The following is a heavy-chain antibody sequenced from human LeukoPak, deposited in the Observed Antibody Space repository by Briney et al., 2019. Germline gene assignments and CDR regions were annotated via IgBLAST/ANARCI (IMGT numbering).Heavy chain of an antibody. CDR2: IYTSGST. J-gene: IGHJ4*02. V-gene: IGHV4-61*02. CDR1: VGSISSGSYY. CDR3: ARLALIGSYYAYFHY. D-gene: IGHD1-26*01. Sequence: PSETLSLTCTVSVGSISSGSYYWRWIRQPAGKGLEWIGRIYTSGSTNYNPSLKTRVTISVDTSKNQFSLKLRSVAAADTAVYYCARLALIGSYYAYFHYWVQGTLVSVSS.